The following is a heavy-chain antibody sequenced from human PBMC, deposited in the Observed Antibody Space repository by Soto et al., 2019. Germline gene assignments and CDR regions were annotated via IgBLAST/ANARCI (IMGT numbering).Heavy chain of an antibody. V-gene: IGHV4-30-4*01. D-gene: IGHD1-7*01. Sequence: QVQLQESGPGLVKPSQTLSLTCTVSGGSISSGGYYWSWIRQPPGKGLEWIGYIYYSGSTSYNPSHKSRVTRSGDSSKNPFSLKLSSVTAADTAVYYGARECQGLTTPNSGAFDIWGQGTTVTVSS. J-gene: IGHJ3*02. CDR1: GGSISSGGYY. CDR2: IYYSGST. CDR3: ARECQGLTTPNSGAFDI.